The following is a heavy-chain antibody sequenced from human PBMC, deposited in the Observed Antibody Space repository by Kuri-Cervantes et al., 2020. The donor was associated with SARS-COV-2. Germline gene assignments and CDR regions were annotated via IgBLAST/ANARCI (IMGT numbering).Heavy chain of an antibody. J-gene: IGHJ2*01. CDR2: IYYSGGT. D-gene: IGHD2-2*01. V-gene: IGHV4-31*03. CDR1: GGSISSGGFY. Sequence: LRLSCTVSGGSISSGGFYWSWIRQHPGKGLEWIAYIYYSGGTYYNPSLKSRVTISVDTSKNQFSLKLSSVTAADAAVYYRARRPDQIYWYFDLWGRGTLVTVSS. CDR3: ARRPDQIYWYFDL.